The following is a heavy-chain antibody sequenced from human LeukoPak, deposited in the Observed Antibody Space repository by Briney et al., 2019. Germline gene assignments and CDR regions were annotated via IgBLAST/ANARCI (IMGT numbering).Heavy chain of an antibody. CDR1: GDSISSYY. CDR3: ARDLHVDTAMVEDY. Sequence: SETLSLTCTVSGDSISSYYWSWIRQPPGKGLEWIAYIYNSGRTDYNPALKSRVTISIDTSKNQFSLKLSSVTAADTAVYYCARDLHVDTAMVEDYWGQGTLVTVSS. V-gene: IGHV4-4*08. D-gene: IGHD5-18*01. J-gene: IGHJ4*02. CDR2: IYNSGRT.